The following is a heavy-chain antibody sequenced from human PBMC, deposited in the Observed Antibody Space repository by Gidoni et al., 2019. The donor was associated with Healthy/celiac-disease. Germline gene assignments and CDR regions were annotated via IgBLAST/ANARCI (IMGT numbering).Heavy chain of an antibody. CDR1: GGSISSYY. Sequence: QVQLQESGPGLVKPSETLSLTCTVSGGSISSYYWSWIRQPPGKGLEWIGYIYYSGSTNYNPSLKSRVTISVDTSKNQFSLKLSSVTTADTAVYYCARSKDYDLVFDYWGQGTLVTVSS. CDR2: IYYSGST. CDR3: ARSKDYDLVFDY. D-gene: IGHD3-22*01. V-gene: IGHV4-59*01. J-gene: IGHJ4*02.